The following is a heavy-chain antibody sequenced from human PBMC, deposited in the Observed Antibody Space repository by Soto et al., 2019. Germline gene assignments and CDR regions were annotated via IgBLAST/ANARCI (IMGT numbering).Heavy chain of an antibody. CDR3: ARLPLAAAGPYNWFDP. D-gene: IGHD6-13*01. CDR2: ISSSSSSYT. J-gene: IGHJ5*02. CDR1: GFTFSDYY. Sequence: GGSLRLSCAASGFTFSDYYMSWIRQAPGKGLEWVSYISSSSSSYTNYADSVKGRFTISRDNAKNSLYLQMNSLRAEDTAVYYCARLPLAAAGPYNWFDPWGQGTLVTVSS. V-gene: IGHV3-11*06.